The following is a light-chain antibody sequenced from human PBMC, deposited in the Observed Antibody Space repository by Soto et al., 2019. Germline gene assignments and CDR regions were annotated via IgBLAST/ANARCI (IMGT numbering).Light chain of an antibody. CDR2: GAS. CDR1: QSVDIN. CDR3: QQYRSWPRT. V-gene: IGKV3-15*01. Sequence: EIVLTQSPATLSVSPGERVTLSCRASQSVDINLAWYQQKPGQAPRLLIYGASTRATDMPGTFSGRGSGTDFTLTISSLRPEDFAVYYCQQYRSWPRTFGQGTKVEIK. J-gene: IGKJ1*01.